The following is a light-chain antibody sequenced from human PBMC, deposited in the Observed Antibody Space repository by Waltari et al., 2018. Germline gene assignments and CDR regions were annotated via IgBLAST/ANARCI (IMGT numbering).Light chain of an antibody. CDR1: QSVLYSSRDKNY. V-gene: IGKV4-1*01. CDR2: WAS. Sequence: DIVLPQSPDSLAVSLGERATIHCKSSQSVLYSSRDKNYLTWYQQKPGQPPKLLISWASARESGVPDRFSGSGSGTDFTLTISSLQAEDVAVYYCQQYFRAPYTFGQGTKLEIK. J-gene: IGKJ2*01. CDR3: QQYFRAPYT.